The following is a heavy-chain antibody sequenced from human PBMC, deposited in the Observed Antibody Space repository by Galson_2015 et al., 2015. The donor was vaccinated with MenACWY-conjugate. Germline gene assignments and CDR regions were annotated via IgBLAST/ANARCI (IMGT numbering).Heavy chain of an antibody. CDR2: ITGGGDST. J-gene: IGHJ4*02. V-gene: IGHV3-23*01. D-gene: IGHD6-19*01. Sequence: SLRLSCAASGFTFNKYAMNWVRQAPGKGLEWVSAITGGGDSTYYADSVKGRFTISRDNSKNTLYLQMNSLRAEDTAIYYCAKDLSSGWYEPFDYWGQGTLVTVSS. CDR3: AKDLSSGWYEPFDY. CDR1: GFTFNKYA.